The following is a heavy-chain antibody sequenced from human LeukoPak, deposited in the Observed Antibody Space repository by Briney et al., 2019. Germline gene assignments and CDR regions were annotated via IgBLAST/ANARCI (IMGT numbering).Heavy chain of an antibody. CDR3: TTGHIVGTTKGAKWFDP. CDR1: GFTFSNAW. Sequence: GGSLRLSCAASGFTFSNAWMSWVRQAPGKGLEWVGRIKRKTDGGTTDYAAPVKGRFTISRDDSKNTLYLQMNTLKTEDTAVYYCTTGHIVGTTKGAKWFDPWGQGTLVTGSS. CDR2: IKRKTDGGTT. V-gene: IGHV3-15*01. J-gene: IGHJ5*02. D-gene: IGHD1-26*01.